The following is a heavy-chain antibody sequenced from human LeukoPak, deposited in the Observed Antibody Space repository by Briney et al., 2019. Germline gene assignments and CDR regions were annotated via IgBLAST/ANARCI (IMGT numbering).Heavy chain of an antibody. V-gene: IGHV1-18*01. D-gene: IGHD2-2*01. J-gene: IGHJ4*02. CDR2: ISAYSGNT. CDR3: ARGSSSFDY. CDR1: GYTFTSHS. Sequence: GASVKVSCKSSGYTFTSHSISWLRQAPGQGLEWMGWISAYSGNTHYAQKFQGRVTMTTETSTSTAYMELRSLISDDTAVYYCARGSSSFDYWGQGTLVTVSS.